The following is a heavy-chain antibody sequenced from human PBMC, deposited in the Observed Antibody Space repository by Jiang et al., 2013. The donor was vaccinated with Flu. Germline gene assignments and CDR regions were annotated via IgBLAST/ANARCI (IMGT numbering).Heavy chain of an antibody. Sequence: GSGLVKPSQTLSLTCTVSGGSISSGGYYWSWIRQHPGKGLEWIGYIYYSGSTYYNPSLKSLVTISVDTSKNQFSLKLSSVTAADTAVYYCARVARIAVVDYWGQGTLVTVSS. CDR3: ARVARIAVVDY. V-gene: IGHV4-31*01. CDR2: IYYSGST. J-gene: IGHJ4*02. CDR1: GGSISSGGYY. D-gene: IGHD6-19*01.